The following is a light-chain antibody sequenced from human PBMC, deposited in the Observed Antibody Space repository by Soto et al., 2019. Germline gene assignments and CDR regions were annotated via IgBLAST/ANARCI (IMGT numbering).Light chain of an antibody. V-gene: IGLV2-14*03. J-gene: IGLJ3*02. Sequence: QSALTQPASVSGSPGQSITISCTGTSSDVGGYNYVSWYQQHPGKAPKLIIYEVSNRPSGVSHRFSGSKSGNTASLTISGLQAEDEADYYFLSYTRSNPRVFGGGTKLTVL. CDR3: LSYTRSNPRV. CDR1: SSDVGGYNY. CDR2: EVS.